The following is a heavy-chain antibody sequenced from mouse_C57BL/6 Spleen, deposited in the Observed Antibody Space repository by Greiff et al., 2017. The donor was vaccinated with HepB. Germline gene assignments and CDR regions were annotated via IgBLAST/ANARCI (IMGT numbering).Heavy chain of an antibody. V-gene: IGHV14-3*01. CDR3: ASTGGWYFDV. Sequence: VQLPPSVAELVRPGASVQLSCTASGFNIKHTYMHWVKQRPEQGLEWIGRIDPANGNTKYAPKFQGKATITADTSSNTAYLQLSSRTSEDTAIYYCASTGGWYFDVWGTGTTVTVSS. J-gene: IGHJ1*03. D-gene: IGHD4-1*02. CDR1: GFNIKHTY. CDR2: IDPANGNT.